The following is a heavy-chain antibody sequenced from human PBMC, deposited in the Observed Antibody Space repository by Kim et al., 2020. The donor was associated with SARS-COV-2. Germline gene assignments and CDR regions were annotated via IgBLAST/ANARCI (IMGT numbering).Heavy chain of an antibody. D-gene: IGHD2-2*02. CDR3: ARDPGGLYYFDY. V-gene: IGHV3-48*03. CDR2: ISSSGSAI. CDR1: GFTFSSYD. J-gene: IGHJ4*02. Sequence: GGSLRLSCAASGFTFSSYDMTWVRQAPGKGLEWVSYISSSGSAIYHADSVKGRFTISRDNAKNSLYLQMNSLRAEDAAVYYCARDPGGLYYFDYWGQGTLVTVSS.